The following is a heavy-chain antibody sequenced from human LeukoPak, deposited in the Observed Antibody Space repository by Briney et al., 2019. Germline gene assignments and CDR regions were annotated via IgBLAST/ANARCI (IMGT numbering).Heavy chain of an antibody. D-gene: IGHD3-10*01. CDR1: GGSISSGGYS. V-gene: IGHV4-31*03. Sequence: PSETLSLTCTVSGGSISSGGYSWSWIRQHPGKGLEWIGYIYYSGSTYYNPSLKSRVTISVDTSKNQFSLKLSSVTAADTAVYYCARLSWFGELLDLFDYWGQGTLVTVSS. CDR3: ARLSWFGELLDLFDY. J-gene: IGHJ4*02. CDR2: IYYSGST.